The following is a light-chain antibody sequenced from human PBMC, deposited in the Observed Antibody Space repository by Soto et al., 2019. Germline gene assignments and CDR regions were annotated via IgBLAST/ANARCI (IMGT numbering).Light chain of an antibody. J-gene: IGKJ2*01. Sequence: EIVLTQSPGTLSLSPGEGATLSCRASQSVDSRYLAWYQQKPGQAPRLLIHGTSNRASGIPDRFSGSGSGTDFTLTISRLEPEDFAVYFCQQYGTAPYTFGQGTTLEFK. CDR2: GTS. CDR3: QQYGTAPYT. V-gene: IGKV3-20*01. CDR1: QSVDSRY.